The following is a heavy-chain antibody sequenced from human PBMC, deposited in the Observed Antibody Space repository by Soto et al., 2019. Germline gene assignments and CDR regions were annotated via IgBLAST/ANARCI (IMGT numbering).Heavy chain of an antibody. CDR2: IYYSGST. Sequence: QLQLQESGPGLVKPSETLSLTCTVSRGSISSGTNYWAWIRQPPGKGLEWIANIYYSGSTFYNPSLKSRVTISLDTSKNQFSLKLRSVTAADTAVYYCARHEARWYFDSWGQGTLVTVSS. V-gene: IGHV4-39*01. CDR3: ARHEARWYFDS. J-gene: IGHJ4*02. CDR1: RGSISSGTNY.